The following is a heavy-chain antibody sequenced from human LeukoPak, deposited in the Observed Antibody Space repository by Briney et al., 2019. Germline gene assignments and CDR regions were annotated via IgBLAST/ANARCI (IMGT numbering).Heavy chain of an antibody. J-gene: IGHJ4*02. CDR1: GYTFTDYY. CDR2: INPNSGGT. D-gene: IGHD3-10*01. Sequence: ASVKVSCKASGYTFTDYYMSWVRQAPGQGLEWMGWINPNSGGTVYAQKFQGRVTVTRDTSISTAYMELSRLRSDDTAVYYCARLYGGGLLWFGEQTNYFDYWGQGTLVTVSS. CDR3: ARLYGGGLLWFGEQTNYFDY. V-gene: IGHV1-2*02.